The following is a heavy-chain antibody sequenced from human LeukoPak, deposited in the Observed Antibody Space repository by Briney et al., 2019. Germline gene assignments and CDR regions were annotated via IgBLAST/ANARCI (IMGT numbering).Heavy chain of an antibody. CDR2: ISYYGSNK. V-gene: IGHV3-30*04. D-gene: IGHD6-19*01. Sequence: AGRSLRLSCAASGFTFSSYAMHWVRQAPGKGLQWVAVISYYGSNKYYADSVKGRFTISRDNSKNTLYLQMNSLRAEDTAVYYCARVAVAGQNYYYYYGMDVWGQGTTVTVSS. J-gene: IGHJ6*02. CDR1: GFTFSSYA. CDR3: ARVAVAGQNYYYYYGMDV.